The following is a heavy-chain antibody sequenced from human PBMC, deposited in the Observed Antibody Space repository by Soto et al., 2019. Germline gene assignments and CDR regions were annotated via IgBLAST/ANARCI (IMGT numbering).Heavy chain of an antibody. J-gene: IGHJ4*02. CDR3: ARDSGTVGYADS. D-gene: IGHD3-10*01. Sequence: QVQLVQSGAEVKKPGSSVKVSCKASGGTFSTYTINWVRQAPGQGLEWMGRIIPLLDVTNNAQRFQGRVTITADKSTSTVYMALTSLPSQDTAVYYCARDSGTVGYADSWGQGTLVTVSS. V-gene: IGHV1-69*08. CDR1: GGTFSTYT. CDR2: IIPLLDVT.